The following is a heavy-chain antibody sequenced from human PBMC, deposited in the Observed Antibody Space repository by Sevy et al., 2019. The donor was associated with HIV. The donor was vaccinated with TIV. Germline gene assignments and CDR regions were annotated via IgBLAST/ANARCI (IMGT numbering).Heavy chain of an antibody. D-gene: IGHD2-21*02. Sequence: SETLSLTCTVSGGSISSGTYYWGWIHQPPGKGLEWIGNIYYGGTSYYNPSLKSRVTISVDTSKNQFSLNLRSVTAADTAVFYCARGGGNSECGYYFDFWGQGTLVTVSS. J-gene: IGHJ4*02. V-gene: IGHV4-39*01. CDR1: GGSISSGTYY. CDR2: IYYGGTS. CDR3: ARGGGNSECGYYFDF.